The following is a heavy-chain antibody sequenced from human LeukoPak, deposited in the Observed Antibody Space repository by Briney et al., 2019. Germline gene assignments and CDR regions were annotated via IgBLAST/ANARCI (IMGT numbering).Heavy chain of an antibody. V-gene: IGHV3-48*01. CDR2: ISSSSSTI. Sequence: GGSLRLSCAASGFTFSSYSMNWVRQAPGKGLEWVSYISSSSSTIYYADSVEGRFTISRDNAKNSLYLQMNSLRAEDTAVYYCARDRRGSSWYRGLVDYWGQGTLVTVSS. J-gene: IGHJ4*02. CDR1: GFTFSSYS. CDR3: ARDRRGSSWYRGLVDY. D-gene: IGHD6-13*01.